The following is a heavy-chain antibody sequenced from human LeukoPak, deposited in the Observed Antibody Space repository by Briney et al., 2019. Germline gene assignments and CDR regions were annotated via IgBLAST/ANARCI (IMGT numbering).Heavy chain of an antibody. V-gene: IGHV4-59*01. J-gene: IGHJ4*02. Sequence: SETPSLTCTVSGGSISSYYWSWIRQPPGKGLEWIGYIYYSGSTNYNPSLKSRVTISVDTSKNQFSLKLSSVTAADTAVYYCARDGTNSGYDFVSAGGFDYWGQGTLVTVSS. D-gene: IGHD5-12*01. CDR2: IYYSGST. CDR1: GGSISSYY. CDR3: ARDGTNSGYDFVSAGGFDY.